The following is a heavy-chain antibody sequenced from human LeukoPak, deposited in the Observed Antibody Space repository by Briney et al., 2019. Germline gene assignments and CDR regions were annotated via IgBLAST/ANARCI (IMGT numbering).Heavy chain of an antibody. CDR1: GGSFSSYY. Sequence: PWETLSLTCTVSGGSFSSYYWSWIRQPPGKGLEWIGYIYFTGSTNYNPSLKSRVTTSLDTSKNQFSLNLMSVTAADTAVYYCARSLYGSGNIWLDPWGQGTLVTVSS. V-gene: IGHV4-59*01. CDR2: IYFTGST. CDR3: ARSLYGSGNIWLDP. D-gene: IGHD3-10*01. J-gene: IGHJ5*02.